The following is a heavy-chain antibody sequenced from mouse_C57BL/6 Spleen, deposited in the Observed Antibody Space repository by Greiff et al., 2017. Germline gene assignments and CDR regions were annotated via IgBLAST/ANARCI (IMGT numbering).Heavy chain of an antibody. Sequence: EVQLQESGGGLVKPGGSLKLSCAASGFTFSDYGLHWVRQAPEKGLEWVAYISSGSSTIYYADTVQGRFTISRDNAKNTRFLQMTSLRSEDTAMYYCARQDDYDGFAYWGQGTLVTVSA. D-gene: IGHD2-4*01. CDR2: ISSGSSTI. CDR3: ARQDDYDGFAY. J-gene: IGHJ3*01. CDR1: GFTFSDYG. V-gene: IGHV5-17*01.